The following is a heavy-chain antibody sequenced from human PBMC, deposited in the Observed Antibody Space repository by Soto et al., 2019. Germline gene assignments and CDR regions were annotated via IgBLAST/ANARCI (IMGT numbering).Heavy chain of an antibody. CDR2: INAGNGNT. CDR3: ARTKYSSGWYTNYYYYGMDV. D-gene: IGHD6-19*01. CDR1: GYTFTSYA. J-gene: IGHJ6*02. V-gene: IGHV1-3*01. Sequence: ASVKVSCKASGYTFTSYAMHWVRQAPGQRLEWMGWINAGNGNTKYSQKFQGRVTITRDTSASTAYMELGSLRSEDTAVYYCARTKYSSGWYTNYYYYGMDVWGQGTTVTVSS.